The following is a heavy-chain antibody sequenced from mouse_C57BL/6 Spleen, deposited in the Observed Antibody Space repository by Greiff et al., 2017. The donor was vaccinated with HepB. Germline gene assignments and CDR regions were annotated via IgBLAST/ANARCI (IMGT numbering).Heavy chain of an antibody. CDR3: ARYGSSYWYFDV. J-gene: IGHJ1*03. V-gene: IGHV1-82*01. Sequence: QVQLQQSGPELVKPGASVKISCKASGYAFSGSWMNWVKQRPGKGLEWIGRIYPGDGDTNYNGKFKGKATLTADKSSSTAYMQLSSLTSEDSAVYFCARYGSSYWYFDVWGTGTTVTVSS. CDR2: IYPGDGDT. D-gene: IGHD1-1*01. CDR1: GYAFSGSW.